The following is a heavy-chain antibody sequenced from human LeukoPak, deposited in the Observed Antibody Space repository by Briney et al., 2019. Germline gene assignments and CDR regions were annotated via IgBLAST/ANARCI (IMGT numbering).Heavy chain of an antibody. V-gene: IGHV4-34*01. J-gene: IGHJ6*03. CDR1: GGSFSGYY. CDR2: INHSGST. Sequence: SETLSLTCAVYGGSFSGYYWSWIRQPPGKGLEWIGEINHSGSTNYNPFLKSRVTISVDPSQNQFSLKLSSVTAADTAVYYCARARTPLACDYYYMDVWGKGTTLT. CDR3: ARARTPLACDYYYMDV.